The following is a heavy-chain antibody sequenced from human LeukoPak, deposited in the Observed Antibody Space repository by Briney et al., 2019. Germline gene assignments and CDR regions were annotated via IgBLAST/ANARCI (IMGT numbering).Heavy chain of an antibody. CDR2: ISSSSSYI. J-gene: IGHJ2*01. Sequence: GGSLRLSCAASGFTFSSYSMNWVRQAPGKGLEWVSSISSSSSYIYYADSVKGRFTISRDNAKNSLYLQMNSLRAEDTAVYYCARADVYRRGWYFDLWGRGTLVTVSS. D-gene: IGHD4-11*01. V-gene: IGHV3-21*01. CDR1: GFTFSSYS. CDR3: ARADVYRRGWYFDL.